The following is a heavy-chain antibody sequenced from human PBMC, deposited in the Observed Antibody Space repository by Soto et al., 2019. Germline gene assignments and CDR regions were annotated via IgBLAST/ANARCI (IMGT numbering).Heavy chain of an antibody. Sequence: GGSLRLSCAASGLTFSSYGIHWVRQAPGKGLEWVAVISHDGSKANYADSVKGRFTISRDNSKSTLYLQMNSLRAEDTALYYCAKGRSYYYYYGVDVWGQGTTVTVSS. CDR3: AKGRSYYYYYGVDV. CDR1: GLTFSSYG. CDR2: ISHDGSKA. V-gene: IGHV3-30*18. J-gene: IGHJ6*02.